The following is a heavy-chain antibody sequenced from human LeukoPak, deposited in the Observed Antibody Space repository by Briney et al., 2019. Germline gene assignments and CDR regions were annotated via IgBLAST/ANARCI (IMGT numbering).Heavy chain of an antibody. CDR3: ARDYSSSWYAGWFDP. CDR2: IKQDGSEK. J-gene: IGHJ5*02. D-gene: IGHD6-13*01. Sequence: GGSLRLSCAASGFTFSSYWMSWVRQAPGKGLEWVANIKQDGSEKYYVDSVKGRFTISRDNAKNSLYLLMNSLRAEDTAVYYCARDYSSSWYAGWFDPWGQGTLVTVSS. V-gene: IGHV3-7*01. CDR1: GFTFSSYW.